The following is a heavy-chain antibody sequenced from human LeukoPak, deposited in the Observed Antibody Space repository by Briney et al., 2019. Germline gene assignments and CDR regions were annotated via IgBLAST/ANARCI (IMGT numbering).Heavy chain of an antibody. CDR2: INHSGST. D-gene: IGHD6-13*01. V-gene: IGHV4-61*09. CDR1: GDSISSGSYY. Sequence: PSQTLSLTCTVPGDSISSGSYYWSWIRQPAGKGLEWIGEINHSGSTNYNPSLKSRVTISVDTSKNQFSLKLSSVTAADTAVYYCATQAAAGPNWFDPWGQGTLVTVSS. CDR3: ATQAAAGPNWFDP. J-gene: IGHJ5*02.